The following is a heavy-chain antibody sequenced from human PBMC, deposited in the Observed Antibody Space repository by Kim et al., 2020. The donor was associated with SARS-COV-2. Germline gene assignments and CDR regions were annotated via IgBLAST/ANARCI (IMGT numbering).Heavy chain of an antibody. Sequence: SETLSLTCAVYGGSFSGYYWSWIRQPPGMGLEWIGEINHSGSTNYNPSLKSRVTISVDTSKNQFSLKLSSVTAADTAVYYCATVRFLEWVFDYWGQGTL. D-gene: IGHD3-3*01. CDR2: INHSGST. CDR1: GGSFSGYY. V-gene: IGHV4-34*01. CDR3: ATVRFLEWVFDY. J-gene: IGHJ4*02.